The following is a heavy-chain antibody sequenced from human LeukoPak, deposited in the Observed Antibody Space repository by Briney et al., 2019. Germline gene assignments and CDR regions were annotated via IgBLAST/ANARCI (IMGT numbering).Heavy chain of an antibody. CDR2: ISSSSSYI. CDR3: ARDSRFLEWLFPYYFDY. J-gene: IGHJ4*02. Sequence: PGGSLRLSCVASGFTFSNYSMNWVRQAPGQGLELVSSISSSSSYIYYADSVKGRFTISRDNAKNSLYLQMNSLRAEDTAVYYCARDSRFLEWLFPYYFDYWGQGTLVTVSS. CDR1: GFTFSNYS. D-gene: IGHD3-3*01. V-gene: IGHV3-21*01.